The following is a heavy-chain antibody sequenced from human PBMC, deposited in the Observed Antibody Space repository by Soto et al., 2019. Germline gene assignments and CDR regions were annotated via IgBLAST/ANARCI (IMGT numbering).Heavy chain of an antibody. D-gene: IGHD3-10*01. Sequence: GGSLRLSCAASGFTVSSNYMNWVRQAPGKGLEWVSVIYSVGTTYYADSVKGRFTISRDNSKNTLYLQMNSLRTEDTAVYYCARGTESYITSPRRPLFDYWGQGTLVTVSS. J-gene: IGHJ4*02. CDR1: GFTVSSNY. CDR3: ARGTESYITSPRRPLFDY. V-gene: IGHV3-53*05. CDR2: IYSVGTT.